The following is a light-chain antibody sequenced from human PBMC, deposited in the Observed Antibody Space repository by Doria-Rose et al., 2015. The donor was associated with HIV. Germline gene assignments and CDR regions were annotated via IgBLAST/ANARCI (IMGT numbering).Light chain of an antibody. V-gene: IGKV3-20*01. CDR2: DAS. Sequence: TQSPGTLSLSPGERATLSCRASQRVKSSYLAWYQQKPGQDPRLLIYDASTRATGIPDRFSGSGSGTGFTLTISRPEPEDVAVYYCQQYGTSRGTFGQGTRLEIK. J-gene: IGKJ5*01. CDR1: QRVKSSY. CDR3: QQYGTSRGT.